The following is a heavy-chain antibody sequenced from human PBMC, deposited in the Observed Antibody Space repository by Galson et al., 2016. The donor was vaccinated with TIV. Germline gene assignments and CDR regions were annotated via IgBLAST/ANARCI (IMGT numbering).Heavy chain of an antibody. CDR1: GYTFTSRA. CDR2: INAGNGNK. J-gene: IGHJ4*02. Sequence: SVKVSCKASGYTFTSRAVQWVRQAPGQSLEWMAWINAGNGNKKYSENFQGRLTITRDTSASTAYMKLSSLRSEDTAVYYCARDGGGTPAKALRYWGQGTLVTVSS. D-gene: IGHD3-16*01. V-gene: IGHV1-3*01. CDR3: ARDGGGTPAKALRY.